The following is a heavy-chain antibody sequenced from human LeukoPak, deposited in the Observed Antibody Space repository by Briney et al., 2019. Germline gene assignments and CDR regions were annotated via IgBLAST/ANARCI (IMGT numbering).Heavy chain of an antibody. CDR2: INHSGST. V-gene: IGHV4-34*01. Sequence: NASETLSLTCAVYGGSFSGYYWSWIRQPPGKGLGWIGEINHSGSTNYNPSLKSRVTISVDTSKNQFSLKLSSVTAADTAVYYCARTIAVAVVDYWGQGTLVTVSS. J-gene: IGHJ4*02. D-gene: IGHD6-19*01. CDR1: GGSFSGYY. CDR3: ARTIAVAVVDY.